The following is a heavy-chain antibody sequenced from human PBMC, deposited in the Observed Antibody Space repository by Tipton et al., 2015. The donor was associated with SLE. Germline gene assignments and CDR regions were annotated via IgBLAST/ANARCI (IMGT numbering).Heavy chain of an antibody. CDR2: INHSGGT. J-gene: IGHJ4*02. V-gene: IGHV4-34*01. CDR3: ARTSGSYIDY. Sequence: TLSLTCAVYGGSFSGYYWSWIRQPPGKGLEWIGEINHSGGTNHSPSLRSRLTTSVDTSKNQFSLRLSSVTAADTAVYYCARTSGSYIDYWGQGTLVTVSS. D-gene: IGHD3-10*01. CDR1: GGSFSGYY.